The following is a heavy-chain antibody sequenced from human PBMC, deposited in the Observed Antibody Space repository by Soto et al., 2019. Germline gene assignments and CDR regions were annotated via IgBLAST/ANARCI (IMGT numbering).Heavy chain of an antibody. CDR2: IDPSDSYT. Sequence: EVQLVQSGAEVKKPGESLRISCKGSGYSFTSYWISWVRQMPGKGLEWMGRIDPSDSYTNYSPSFQGHVTISADKSISTAYLQWSSLKVSDTAMYYCARQGSSSSRRDYWGQGTLVTVSS. CDR1: GYSFTSYW. J-gene: IGHJ4*02. V-gene: IGHV5-10-1*03. CDR3: ARQGSSSSRRDY. D-gene: IGHD6-13*01.